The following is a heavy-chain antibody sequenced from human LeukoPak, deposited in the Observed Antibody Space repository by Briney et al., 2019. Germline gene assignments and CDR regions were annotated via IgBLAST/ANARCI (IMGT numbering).Heavy chain of an antibody. Sequence: ASVKVSCKASGYTSTNYYMHWVRQAPGQGLEWMGRINPNSGGTNYAQKFQGRVTMTRDTSISTAYMELSRLRSDDTAVYYCARAKWGCGGDCYSMVDYWGQGTLVTVSS. CDR1: GYTSTNYY. CDR3: ARAKWGCGGDCYSMVDY. CDR2: INPNSGGT. J-gene: IGHJ4*02. D-gene: IGHD2-21*02. V-gene: IGHV1-2*06.